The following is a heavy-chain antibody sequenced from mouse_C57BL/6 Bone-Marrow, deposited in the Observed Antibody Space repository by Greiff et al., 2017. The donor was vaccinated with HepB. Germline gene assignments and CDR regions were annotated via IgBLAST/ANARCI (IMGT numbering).Heavy chain of an antibody. CDR2: IHYSGTI. Sequence: EVQLQESGPGLVKPSQTVFLTCTVTGISFTTGNYRWSWIRQFPGNKLEWIGYIHYSGTISYNPFLTSPTTITRDTPKNQFFLEINTLTAEDTATYYCAREADQAPFAYWGQGTLVTVSA. CDR1: GISFTTGNYR. CDR3: AREADQAPFAY. J-gene: IGHJ3*01. V-gene: IGHV3-5*01. D-gene: IGHD3-2*02.